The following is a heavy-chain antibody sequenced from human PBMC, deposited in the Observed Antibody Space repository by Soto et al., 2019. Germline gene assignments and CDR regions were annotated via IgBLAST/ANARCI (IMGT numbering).Heavy chain of an antibody. CDR2: IYEGGNT. CDR3: VRRSPEDAFDI. J-gene: IGHJ3*02. Sequence: QLQLQESGSGLVKPSQTLSLTCAVSGGSIISDGYSWSWIRQPPGKGLQWIGHIYEGGNTYYTPSLESRVAISIDKSKNQFSLRLSSVTAADTAVYYCVRRSPEDAFDIWGQGTMVTVSP. V-gene: IGHV4-30-2*01. CDR1: GGSIISDGYS.